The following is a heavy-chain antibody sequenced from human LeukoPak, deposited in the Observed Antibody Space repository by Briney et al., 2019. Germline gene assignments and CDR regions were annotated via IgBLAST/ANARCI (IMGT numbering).Heavy chain of an antibody. CDR2: IYYSGST. D-gene: IGHD2-15*01. Sequence: SETLSLTCTVSGGSISSSSYYWGWIRQPPGKGLEWIGSIYYSGSTYYNPSLKSRVTISVNTSKNQFSLKLSSVTAADTAVYYCARYCSGGSCFDYWGQGTLVTVSS. CDR1: GGSISSSSYY. CDR3: ARYCSGGSCFDY. J-gene: IGHJ4*02. V-gene: IGHV4-39*01.